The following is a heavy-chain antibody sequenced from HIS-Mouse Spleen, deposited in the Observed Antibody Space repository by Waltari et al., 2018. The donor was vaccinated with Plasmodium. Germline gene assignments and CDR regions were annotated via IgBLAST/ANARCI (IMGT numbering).Heavy chain of an antibody. CDR2: INHSGST. CDR3: ARLVVVASKDSY. CDR1: GGSFSGYY. J-gene: IGHJ4*02. V-gene: IGHV4-34*01. Sequence: QVQLQQWGAGLLKPSETLSLTCAVYGGSFSGYYWSWIRQPPGKGLEWIGEINHSGSTNDNPSLKSRGTISVDTSKNQFSLKLSSVTAADTAVYYCARLVVVASKDSYWGQGTLVTVSS. D-gene: IGHD2-15*01.